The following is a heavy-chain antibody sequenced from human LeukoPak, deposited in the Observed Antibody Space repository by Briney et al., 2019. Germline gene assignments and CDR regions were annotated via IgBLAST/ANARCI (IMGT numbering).Heavy chain of an antibody. CDR1: GYSISSGYY. D-gene: IGHD3-10*01. J-gene: IGHJ3*02. CDR3: ASRIMGGSGSQSGAFDI. V-gene: IGHV4-38-2*02. Sequence: PSETLSLTCTVSGYSISSGYYWGWIRQPPGKGLEWIGSIYHSGSTYYNPSLKSRVTISVDTSKNQFSLKLSPVTAADTAVYYCASRIMGGSGSQSGAFDIWGQGTMVTVSS. CDR2: IYHSGST.